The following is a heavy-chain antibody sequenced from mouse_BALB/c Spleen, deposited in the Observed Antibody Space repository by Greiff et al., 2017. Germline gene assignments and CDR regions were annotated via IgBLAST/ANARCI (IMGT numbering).Heavy chain of an antibody. J-gene: IGHJ4*01. D-gene: IGHD1-1*01. V-gene: IGHV5-4*02. Sequence: EVQLVESGGGLVKPGGSLKLSCAASGFTFSDYYMYWVRQTPEKRLEWVATISDGGSYTYYPDSVKGRFTISRDNAKNNLYLQMSSLKSEDTAMYYCAREGEVDYAMDYWGQGTSVTVSS. CDR2: ISDGGSYT. CDR1: GFTFSDYY. CDR3: AREGEVDYAMDY.